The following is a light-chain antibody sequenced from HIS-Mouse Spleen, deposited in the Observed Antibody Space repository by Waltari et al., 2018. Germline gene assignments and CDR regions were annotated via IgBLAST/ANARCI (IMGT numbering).Light chain of an antibody. CDR3: SSYTSSSSWV. CDR2: EVS. J-gene: IGLJ3*02. Sequence: QSALTQPASVSGSPGQSITISCTGTSSDVGGYNYVSWYQQHPGKAPKLMIYEVSNRPSGVSNRFSGSKPGNTASLTISGLQAEDEAEYYCSSYTSSSSWVFGGGTKLTVL. V-gene: IGLV2-14*01. CDR1: SSDVGGYNY.